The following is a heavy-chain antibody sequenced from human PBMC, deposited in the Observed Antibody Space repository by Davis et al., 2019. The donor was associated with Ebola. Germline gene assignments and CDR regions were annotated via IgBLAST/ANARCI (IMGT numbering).Heavy chain of an antibody. CDR2: INHSGST. CDR1: GRFFSGHY. J-gene: IGHJ5*02. D-gene: IGHD5-12*01. Sequence: MPSPSLSLTRAVYGRFFSGHYCSWIRHPPGKGLEWIGEINHSGSTNYNPPLKSRVTISVDTSKNQFSLKLSSVTAADTAVYYCARGRGWLRCIDPWGQGTLVTVSS. V-gene: IGHV4-34*01. CDR3: ARGRGWLRCIDP.